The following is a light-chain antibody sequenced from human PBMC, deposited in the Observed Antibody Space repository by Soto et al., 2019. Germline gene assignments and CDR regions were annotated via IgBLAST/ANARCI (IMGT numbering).Light chain of an antibody. V-gene: IGLV1-40*01. CDR1: SSNIGAGYD. CDR2: GNS. J-gene: IGLJ1*01. CDR3: QSYDSSLSAFYV. Sequence: QSVLTQPPSVSGAPGQRVTISCTGSSSNIGAGYDVHWYQQLPGTAPKLLIYGNSNRPSWVPDRFSGSKSGTSASLAITGLHAEDEADYYCQSYDSSLSAFYVFGTGTKVTV.